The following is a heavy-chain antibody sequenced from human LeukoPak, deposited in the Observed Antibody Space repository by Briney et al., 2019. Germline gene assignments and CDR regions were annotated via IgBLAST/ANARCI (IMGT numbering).Heavy chain of an antibody. J-gene: IGHJ3*02. V-gene: IGHV4-34*01. Sequence: PSETLSLTCAVYGGSFSGYYWSWIRQPPGKGLEWIGEINHSGSTNYNPSLKSRVTISVDTSKNQFSLKLSSVTAADTAVYYCARDKQWLVHRNAFDIWGQGTMVTVSS. CDR1: GGSFSGYY. D-gene: IGHD6-19*01. CDR2: INHSGST. CDR3: ARDKQWLVHRNAFDI.